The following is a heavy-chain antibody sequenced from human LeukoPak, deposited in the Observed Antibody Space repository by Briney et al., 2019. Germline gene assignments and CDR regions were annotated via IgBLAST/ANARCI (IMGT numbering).Heavy chain of an antibody. V-gene: IGHV3-23*01. Sequence: PGGSLRLSCAASGFTFRSYAMSWVRQAPGKGLEWVSVISGDGDRTYYADSAKGRFTMSRDNSKNTLYLQMNSLRAEDTAIYYCAKTPLLRHFDYWGQGTLVTVSS. CDR3: AKTPLLRHFDY. CDR2: ISGDGDRT. CDR1: GFTFRSYA. D-gene: IGHD3-16*01. J-gene: IGHJ4*02.